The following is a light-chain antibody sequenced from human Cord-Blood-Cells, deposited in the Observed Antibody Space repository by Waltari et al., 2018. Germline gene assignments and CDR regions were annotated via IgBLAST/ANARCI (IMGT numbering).Light chain of an antibody. CDR3: QQYNRYT. CDR2: KAS. Sequence: DIQMTQSPSTLSASVGDRVTITCRASQSISSWLAWYQQKPGKAPKLLIYKASSLESGVPSSFSGSGSGTEFTLTISSLQPDDFATYYCQQYNRYTFGQGTKLEIK. V-gene: IGKV1-5*03. J-gene: IGKJ2*01. CDR1: QSISSW.